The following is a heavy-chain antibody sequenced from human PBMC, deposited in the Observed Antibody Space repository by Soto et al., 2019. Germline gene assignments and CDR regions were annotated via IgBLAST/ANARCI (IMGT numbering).Heavy chain of an antibody. Sequence: GGSLRLSCAASGFTFSSYAMHWVRQAPGKGLEWVAVISYDGSNKYYADSVKGRFTISRDNSKNTLYLQMNSLRAEDTAVYYCARVRYYGSGPDYWGQGTLVTVSS. CDR2: ISYDGSNK. CDR1: GFTFSSYA. CDR3: ARVRYYGSGPDY. J-gene: IGHJ4*02. V-gene: IGHV3-30-3*01. D-gene: IGHD3-10*01.